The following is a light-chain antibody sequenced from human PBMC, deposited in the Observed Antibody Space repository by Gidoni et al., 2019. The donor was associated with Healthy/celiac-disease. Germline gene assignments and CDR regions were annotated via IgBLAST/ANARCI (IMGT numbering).Light chain of an antibody. Sequence: DIQMTQSPSTLSASVGDRVTITCRASQSISSWLAWYQQKPGKAPKLLIYKASSLESGVPSRFSGSGSGTEFTLTISSLQPDDFATYYCQQYNSYSSNVXQGTKLEIK. CDR3: QQYNSYSSN. CDR2: KAS. CDR1: QSISSW. J-gene: IGKJ2*01. V-gene: IGKV1-5*03.